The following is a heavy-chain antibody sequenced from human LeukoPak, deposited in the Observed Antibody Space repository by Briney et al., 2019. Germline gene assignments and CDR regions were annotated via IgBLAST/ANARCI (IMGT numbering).Heavy chain of an antibody. J-gene: IGHJ2*01. Sequence: PSETLSLTCTVSGGSISSYYWSWIRQPPGKGLEWIGCIYYSGRTNYNPSLKSRVTISVDTSKNQFSLKLSSVTAADTAVYYCARGYYDSSGYSDWYFDLWGRGTLVTVSS. CDR3: ARGYYDSSGYSDWYFDL. V-gene: IGHV4-59*01. D-gene: IGHD3-22*01. CDR1: GGSISSYY. CDR2: IYYSGRT.